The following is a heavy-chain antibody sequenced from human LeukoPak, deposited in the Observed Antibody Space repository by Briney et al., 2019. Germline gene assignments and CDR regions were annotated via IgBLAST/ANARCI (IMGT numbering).Heavy chain of an antibody. J-gene: IGHJ4*02. V-gene: IGHV1-69*01. Sequence: GSSVKVSCKASGGTFSSYAISWVRQAPGQGLEWMGGIIPIFGTANYAQKFQGRVTITADESTSTAYMELSSLRSEDTAVYYCARVGRGFDPKYYFDYWGQGTLVTVSS. CDR2: IIPIFGTA. CDR1: GGTFSSYA. CDR3: ARVGRGFDPKYYFDY. D-gene: IGHD3-10*01.